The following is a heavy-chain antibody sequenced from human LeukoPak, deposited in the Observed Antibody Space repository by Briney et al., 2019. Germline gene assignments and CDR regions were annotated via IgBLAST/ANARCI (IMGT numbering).Heavy chain of an antibody. D-gene: IGHD3-10*01. CDR2: ISGSGGST. CDR3: AKDSGVLLWFGELGYFDY. Sequence: QPGGSLRLSCAASGFTFSSYAMSWVRQAPGKGLEWVSAISGSGGSTYYADSVKGRFTISRDNSKNTLYLQMNSLRAEDTAVYYCAKDSGVLLWFGELGYFDYWGQGTLVTVSS. J-gene: IGHJ4*02. V-gene: IGHV3-23*01. CDR1: GFTFSSYA.